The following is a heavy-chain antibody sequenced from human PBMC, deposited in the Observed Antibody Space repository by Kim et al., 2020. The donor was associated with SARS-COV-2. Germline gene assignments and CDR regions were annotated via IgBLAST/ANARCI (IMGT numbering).Heavy chain of an antibody. Sequence: YPPSLKSRVTISVATSTNQFSLKLSSVTAADTAVYYCASTFTVTTRYFQHWGQGTLVTVSS. D-gene: IGHD4-17*01. J-gene: IGHJ1*01. CDR3: ASTFTVTTRYFQH. V-gene: IGHV4-34*01.